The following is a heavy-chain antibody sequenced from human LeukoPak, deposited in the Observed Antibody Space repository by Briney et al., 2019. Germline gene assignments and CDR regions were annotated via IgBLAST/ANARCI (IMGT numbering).Heavy chain of an antibody. Sequence: SVKVSCKASGGTFSSYAISWVRQAPGQGLEWMGRIIPIFGTANYAQKFQGRVTITTDESTSTAYMELSSLRSEDTAVYYCARENVGFMIVVVITGGAFDIWGQGTMVTVSS. V-gene: IGHV1-69*05. CDR3: ARENVGFMIVVVITGGAFDI. CDR2: IIPIFGTA. CDR1: GGTFSSYA. D-gene: IGHD3-22*01. J-gene: IGHJ3*02.